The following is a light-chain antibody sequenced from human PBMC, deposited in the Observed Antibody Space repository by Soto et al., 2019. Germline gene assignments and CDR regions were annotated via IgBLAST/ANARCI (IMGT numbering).Light chain of an antibody. Sequence: QSVLTQPPSVTGAPGQSVTISCTGSSSNIGAGYDVHWDQHLPGTAPKLLIYANNNRPSGDPDRFSCSKSVTSASLAITGLQAQEEADYYCQSYDSSRSPLYVFGAGTKVTDL. CDR3: QSYDSSRSPLYV. CDR1: SSNIGAGYD. CDR2: ANN. V-gene: IGLV1-40*01. J-gene: IGLJ1*01.